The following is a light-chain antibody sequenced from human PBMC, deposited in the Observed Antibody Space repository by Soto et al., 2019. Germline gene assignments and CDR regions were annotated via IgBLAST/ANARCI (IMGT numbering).Light chain of an antibody. V-gene: IGKV1-39*01. CDR3: QQTYSTPFT. J-gene: IGKJ3*01. Sequence: IPMTQSPSSLSASVGDRVTITCRASQRISNYLNWYQQKPGKAPKLLIYAASNLQSGVPSRFSGSGSGTDFTLTISNLQPEDFATYYCQQTYSTPFTFGPGTKVDIK. CDR2: AAS. CDR1: QRISNY.